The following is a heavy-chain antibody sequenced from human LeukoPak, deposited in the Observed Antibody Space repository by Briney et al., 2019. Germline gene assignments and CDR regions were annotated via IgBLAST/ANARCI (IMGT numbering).Heavy chain of an antibody. J-gene: IGHJ3*02. D-gene: IGHD6-19*01. Sequence: PGGSLRLSWAASGFTFSSYGMHWVRQAPGKGLEWVAVIWYDGSNKYYADSVKGRFTISRDNSKNTLYLQMNRLRAEDTAVDYCARVIAVAGPDAFDIWGQGTMVTVSS. CDR3: ARVIAVAGPDAFDI. V-gene: IGHV3-33*01. CDR1: GFTFSSYG. CDR2: IWYDGSNK.